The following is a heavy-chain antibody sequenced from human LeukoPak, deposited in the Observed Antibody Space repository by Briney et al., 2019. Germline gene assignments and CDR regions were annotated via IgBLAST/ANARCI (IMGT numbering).Heavy chain of an antibody. CDR3: ARRRITMIVVH. CDR2: INHSGST. J-gene: IGHJ4*02. Sequence: PSETLSLTCAVYGGSFSGYYWSWIRQPPGKGLEWIGEINHSGSTKYSPSLKSRVTISVDTSKNQFSLKLSSVTAADTAVYYCARRRITMIVVHWGQGTLVTVSS. V-gene: IGHV4-34*01. D-gene: IGHD3-22*01. CDR1: GGSFSGYY.